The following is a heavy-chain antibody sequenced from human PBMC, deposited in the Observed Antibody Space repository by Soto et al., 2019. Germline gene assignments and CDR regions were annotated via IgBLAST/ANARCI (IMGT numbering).Heavy chain of an antibody. CDR3: ARGRWLQSWDAFDI. D-gene: IGHD5-12*01. CDR1: GGTFSSYA. V-gene: IGHV1-46*01. CDR2: INPSGGST. J-gene: IGHJ3*02. Sequence: ASVKVSCKASGGTFSSYAISWVRQAPGQGLEWIGIINPSGGSTSYAQKFQGRVTMTRDTSTSTVYMELSSLRSEDTAVYYCARGRWLQSWDAFDIWGQGTMVTVSS.